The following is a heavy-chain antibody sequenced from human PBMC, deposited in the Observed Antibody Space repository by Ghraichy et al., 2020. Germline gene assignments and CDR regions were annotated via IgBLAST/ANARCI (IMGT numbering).Heavy chain of an antibody. CDR3: ARDVSGHWTIGDY. J-gene: IGHJ4*02. CDR1: GFTFSSFG. D-gene: IGHD3-3*01. CDR2: VSHDGSEK. Sequence: GGSLRLSCAASGFTFSSFGVHWVRQAPGKGLEWVAVVSHDGSEKYYADSVRGRFTISRDNSKNTLHLQMNSLRTEDTAVYYCARDVSGHWTIGDYWGQGSLVTVSS. V-gene: IGHV3-30-3*01.